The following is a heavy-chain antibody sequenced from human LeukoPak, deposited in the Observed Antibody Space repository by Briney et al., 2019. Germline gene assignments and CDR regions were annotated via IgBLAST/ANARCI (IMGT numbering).Heavy chain of an antibody. CDR1: GGTFSSYA. D-gene: IGHD5-12*01. CDR2: IIPVFGTA. V-gene: IGHV1-69*13. J-gene: IGHJ4*02. Sequence: SVKVSCKASGGTFSSYAISWVRQAPGQGLEWMGGIIPVFGTANYAQKFQGRVTITADESTSTAYMELSSLRSEDTAVYYCARDQNMDIVATMSYWGQGTLVTVSS. CDR3: ARDQNMDIVATMSY.